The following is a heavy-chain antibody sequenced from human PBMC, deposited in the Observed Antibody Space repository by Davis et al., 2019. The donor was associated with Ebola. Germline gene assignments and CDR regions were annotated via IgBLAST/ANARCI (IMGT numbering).Heavy chain of an antibody. CDR1: GYTITGYY. V-gene: IGHV1-2*02. J-gene: IGHJ5*02. CDR3: ARGNPTYSSSWIWFDP. CDR2: INPNSGGT. D-gene: IGHD6-13*01. Sequence: ASVKVSCKASGYTITGYYMHWVRQAPGQGLEWMGWINPNSGGTNYAQKFQGRVTMTRDTSISTAYMELSRLRSDDTAVYYCARGNPTYSSSWIWFDPWGQGTLVTVSS.